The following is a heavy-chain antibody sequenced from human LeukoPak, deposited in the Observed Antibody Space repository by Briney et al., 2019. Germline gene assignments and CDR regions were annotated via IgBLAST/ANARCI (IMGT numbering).Heavy chain of an antibody. Sequence: SSETLSLTCTVSGGSISSYYWSWIRQPAGKGLEWIGRIYTSGSTNYNPSLKSRVTMSVDTSKNQFSLKLSSVAAADTAVYYCAREMYYYDSSGYSGWDAFDIWGQGTMVTVSS. D-gene: IGHD3-22*01. CDR2: IYTSGST. V-gene: IGHV4-4*07. CDR3: AREMYYYDSSGYSGWDAFDI. J-gene: IGHJ3*02. CDR1: GGSISSYY.